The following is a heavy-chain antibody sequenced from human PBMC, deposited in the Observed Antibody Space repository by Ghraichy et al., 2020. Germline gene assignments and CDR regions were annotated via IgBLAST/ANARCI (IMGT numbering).Heavy chain of an antibody. CDR2: ISAYSGDT. J-gene: IGHJ4*02. CDR1: GYTFHNYG. V-gene: IGHV1-18*01. CDR3: ARVEDMSIFGMVLKGDFDF. Sequence: ASVKVSCKASGYTFHNYGISWVRQAPGQGLEWIGWISAYSGDTHSAHNVQGRLTMTVDISTSTAYMELRSLRSDDTAVYYCARVEDMSIFGMVLKGDFDFWGQGTLLTVSS. D-gene: IGHD3-3*01.